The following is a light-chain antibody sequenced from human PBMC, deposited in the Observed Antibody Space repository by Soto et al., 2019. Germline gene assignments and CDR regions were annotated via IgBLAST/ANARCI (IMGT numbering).Light chain of an antibody. CDR3: QQYLSYPLA. CDR2: KAS. J-gene: IGKJ1*01. CDR1: QSISIW. Sequence: DIQMTQSPSILSASVGDRVTITCRASQSISIWLAWYQQKPGKAPKLLIQKASSLESGTPSRFSGSGSGTEFTLTISSLQPEDFATYHCQQYLSYPLAFGQGTKVEI. V-gene: IGKV1-5*03.